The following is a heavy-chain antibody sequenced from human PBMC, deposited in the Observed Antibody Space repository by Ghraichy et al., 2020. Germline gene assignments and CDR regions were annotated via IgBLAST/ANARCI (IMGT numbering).Heavy chain of an antibody. CDR3: ARGAIGDTPVFDY. D-gene: IGHD3-16*01. CDR2: IWYDGSSR. V-gene: IGHV3-33*01. CDR1: GFAFRSHG. Sequence: LSLTCAASGFAFRSHGMYWVRQAPGKGLQWVAVIWYDGSSRYYADSVKGRFTVSRDDTKNTLYLEMNSLRGDDTAIYYCARGAIGDTPVFDYWGQGSLVTVSS. J-gene: IGHJ4*02.